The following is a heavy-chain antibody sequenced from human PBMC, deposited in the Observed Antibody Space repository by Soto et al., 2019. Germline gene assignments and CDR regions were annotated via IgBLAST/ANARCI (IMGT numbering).Heavy chain of an antibody. CDR1: GFTVSSNY. CDR2: IYSGGST. Sequence: GGSLRLSCAASGFTVSSNYMSWVRQAPGKGLEWVSVIYSGGSTYYADSVKGRFTISRDNSKNTLYLQMNSLTSEDTAVYYCASLNGGYCSGGSCCWYYHYYGMDVPTQRTTVT. V-gene: IGHV3-53*05. D-gene: IGHD2-15*01. J-gene: IGHJ6*02. CDR3: ASLNGGYCSGGSCCWYYHYYGMDV.